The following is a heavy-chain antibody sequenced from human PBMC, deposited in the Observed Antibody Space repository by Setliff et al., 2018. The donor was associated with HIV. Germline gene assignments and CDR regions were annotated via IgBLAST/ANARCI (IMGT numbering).Heavy chain of an antibody. V-gene: IGHV3-48*01. CDR1: GYTFTNYY. CDR3: AMDTSLAY. D-gene: IGHD5-18*01. CDR2: ISSRSDSI. J-gene: IGHJ4*02. Sequence: ASVKVSCKASGYTFTNYYIHWVRQAPGKGLEWIAYISSRSDSIYYADSVKARFTVSRDNDKNSLYLQMNNMRAEDTAVYYCAMDTSLAYWGQGTLVTVSS.